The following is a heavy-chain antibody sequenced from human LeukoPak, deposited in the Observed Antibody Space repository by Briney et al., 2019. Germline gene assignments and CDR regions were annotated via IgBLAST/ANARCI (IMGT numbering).Heavy chain of an antibody. CDR3: ARPFRRGF. Sequence: GSLRLSCVASGFTFSTYAMNWVRQAPGKGLEWVSVIGGSSDNTYYADSVKGRFTISRDNSKNTLYLQMNSLRAEDTAVYYCARPFRRGFWGQGTLVTVSS. J-gene: IGHJ4*02. CDR2: IGGSSDNT. CDR1: GFTFSTYA. V-gene: IGHV3-23*01. D-gene: IGHD3-10*01.